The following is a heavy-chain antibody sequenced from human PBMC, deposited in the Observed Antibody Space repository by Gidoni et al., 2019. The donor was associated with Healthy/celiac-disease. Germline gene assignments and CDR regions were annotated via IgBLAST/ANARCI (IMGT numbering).Heavy chain of an antibody. CDR2: TKRKTYGVTT. CDR1: GFTFSNSW. J-gene: IGHJ4*02. V-gene: IGHV3-15*01. Sequence: EVQLVESGGGLVNPGGSLRLSCAASGFTFSNSWMRWGRQAPVKGMEWVGRTKRKTYGVTTDYAAPVKGGFTISREDSKNTMYLQMNSLKTEDTDVYYCTTAPADIVVVVAATPGDYWGQGTLVTVSS. CDR3: TTAPADIVVVVAATPGDY. D-gene: IGHD2-15*01.